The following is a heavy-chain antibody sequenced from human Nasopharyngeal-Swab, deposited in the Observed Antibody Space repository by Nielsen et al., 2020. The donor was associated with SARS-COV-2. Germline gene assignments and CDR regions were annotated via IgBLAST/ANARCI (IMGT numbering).Heavy chain of an antibody. V-gene: IGHV4-61*02. CDR2: IYTSGST. D-gene: IGHD6-19*01. Sequence: SETLSLTCTVSGGSISSGSYYWSWIRQPAGKGLEWIGRIYTSGSTNYNPSLKSRVTMSVDTSKNQFSLKLSSVTAADTAVYYCARVGVAVAGAYNWFDPWGQGTLVTVSS. CDR3: ARVGVAVAGAYNWFDP. J-gene: IGHJ5*02. CDR1: GGSISSGSYY.